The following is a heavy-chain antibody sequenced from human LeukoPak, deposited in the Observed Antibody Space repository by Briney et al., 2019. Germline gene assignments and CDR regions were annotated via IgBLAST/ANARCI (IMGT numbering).Heavy chain of an antibody. CDR2: INPNSGGT. J-gene: IGHJ3*02. CDR1: GYTFTGYY. D-gene: IGHD4-11*01. V-gene: IGHV1-2*06. CDR3: ARDRTVTDAFDI. Sequence: ASVKVSCKASGYTFTGYYMRWVRQAPGQGLEWMGRINPNSGGTNYAQKFQGRVTMTRDTSISTAYMELSRLRSEDTAVYYCARDRTVTDAFDIWGQGTMVTVSS.